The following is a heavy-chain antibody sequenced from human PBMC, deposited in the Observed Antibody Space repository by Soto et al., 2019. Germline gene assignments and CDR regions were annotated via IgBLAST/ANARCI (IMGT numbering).Heavy chain of an antibody. CDR3: ARHVDTAMVTYYGMDV. Sequence: LGESLKISCKGSGYSFTSYWISWVRQMPGKGLEWMGRIDPSDSYTNYSPSFQGHVTISADKSISTAYLQWSSLKASDTAMYYCARHVDTAMVTYYGMDVWGQGTMVTVSS. CDR1: GYSFTSYW. D-gene: IGHD5-18*01. CDR2: IDPSDSYT. V-gene: IGHV5-10-1*01. J-gene: IGHJ6*02.